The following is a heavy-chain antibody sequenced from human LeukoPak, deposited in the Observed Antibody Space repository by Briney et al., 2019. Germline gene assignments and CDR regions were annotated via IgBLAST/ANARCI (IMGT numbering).Heavy chain of an antibody. CDR2: INAGNGNT. CDR3: ARDLEQWLVRGYNNWFDP. J-gene: IGHJ5*02. V-gene: IGHV1-3*01. Sequence: ASVKVSCKASGYIFTSYTMHWVRQAPGQRLEWMGWINAGNGNTKYSQKFQDRVTVTRDTSASTAYIDLSSLRSEDTAVYYCARDLEQWLVRGYNNWFDPWGQGTLVTVSS. D-gene: IGHD6-19*01. CDR1: GYIFTSYT.